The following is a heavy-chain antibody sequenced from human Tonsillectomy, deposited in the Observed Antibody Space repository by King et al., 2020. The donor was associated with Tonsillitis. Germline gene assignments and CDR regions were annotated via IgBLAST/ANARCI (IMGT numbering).Heavy chain of an antibody. Sequence: VQLVESGGGLVQPGGSLRLSCAASGFTFSSYAMSWVRQAPGKGLEWVSVISGNIDNTYYADSVKGRFTPSRDNSKNTLYLQMNSLRVEETAVYYCAKASLAGFSITIPGYWGQGTLVTVSS. CDR2: ISGNIDNT. CDR1: GFTFSSYA. J-gene: IGHJ1*01. V-gene: IGHV3-23*04. D-gene: IGHD2-21*01. CDR3: AKASLAGFSITIPGY.